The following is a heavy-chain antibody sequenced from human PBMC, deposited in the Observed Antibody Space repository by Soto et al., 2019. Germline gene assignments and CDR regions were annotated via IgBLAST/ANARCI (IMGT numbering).Heavy chain of an antibody. CDR3: ARSTVGATNFDY. Sequence: ASVKVSCKASGYPFSSHGFTWVRQAPGQGLEWMGWISIYNGNTHYAQKFQRRLTLTTDESTSTAYLELTSLRAEDTAVYYCARSTVGATNFDYWGQGTLVTVSS. J-gene: IGHJ4*02. CDR2: ISIYNGNT. V-gene: IGHV1-18*04. D-gene: IGHD1-26*01. CDR1: GYPFSSHG.